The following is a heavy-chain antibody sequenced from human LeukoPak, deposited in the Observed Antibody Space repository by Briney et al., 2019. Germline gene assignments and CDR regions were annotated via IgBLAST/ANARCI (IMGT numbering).Heavy chain of an antibody. D-gene: IGHD3-16*01. CDR1: GDSIRSYY. V-gene: IGHV4-59*12. CDR3: ARLGALHDAFDV. Sequence: SETLSLTCTVSGDSIRSYYWSWLRQPPGKGLEWLGNIHYSGSTKYNSSLKSRVTISVDTSNNQFSLRVTSLTAADTAVYYCARLGALHDAFDVWGQGTLVTVSS. J-gene: IGHJ3*01. CDR2: IHYSGST.